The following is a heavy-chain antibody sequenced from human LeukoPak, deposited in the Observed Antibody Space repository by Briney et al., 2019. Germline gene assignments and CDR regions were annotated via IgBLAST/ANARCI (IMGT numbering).Heavy chain of an antibody. CDR2: IYYSGST. Sequence: SETLSLTCTVSGDSISNFYWSWLRQPPGKGLEWIGYIYYSGSTNYNPSLKSRVTISVDTSKNQFSLKLSSVTAADTAVYYCAPNDFWSGYSARWGQGTLVTVSS. D-gene: IGHD3-3*01. J-gene: IGHJ4*02. V-gene: IGHV4-59*01. CDR3: APNDFWSGYSAR. CDR1: GDSISNFY.